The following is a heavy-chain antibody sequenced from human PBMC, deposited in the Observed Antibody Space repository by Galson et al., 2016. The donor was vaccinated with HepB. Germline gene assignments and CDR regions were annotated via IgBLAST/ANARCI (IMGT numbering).Heavy chain of an antibody. J-gene: IGHJ6*02. CDR2: NYNNDNT. CDR1: GGPIDSYY. Sequence: SETLSLTCSVSGGPIDSYYWTWIRQPPGKGLEWIGFNYNNDNTNYNPSLKSRVTISLGTSARQFSLILRSVTAADTAIYYCARFTELLGYFGMDVWGQGTTVIVSS. D-gene: IGHD1-26*01. V-gene: IGHV4-59*01. CDR3: ARFTELLGYFGMDV.